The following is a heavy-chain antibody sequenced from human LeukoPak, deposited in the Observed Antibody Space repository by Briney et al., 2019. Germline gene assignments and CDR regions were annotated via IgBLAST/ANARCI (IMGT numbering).Heavy chain of an antibody. D-gene: IGHD3-16*02. CDR1: GGSISSYY. CDR3: ARTYYDYVWGSYRPWYFDY. J-gene: IGHJ4*02. CDR2: IYYSGST. V-gene: IGHV4-59*01. Sequence: SETLSLTCTVSGGSISSYYWSWIRQPPGKGLEWIGYIYYSGSTNYKPSLKSRVTISVDTSKNQFSLKLSSVTAADTAVYYCARTYYDYVWGSYRPWYFDYWGQGTLVTVSS.